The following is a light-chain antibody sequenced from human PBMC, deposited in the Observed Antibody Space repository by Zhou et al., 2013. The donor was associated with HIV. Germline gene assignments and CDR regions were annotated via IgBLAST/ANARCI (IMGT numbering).Light chain of an antibody. CDR1: QSVTTY. Sequence: DFQMTQSPSSLSASVGDRVTITCRASQSVTTYLNWYQVKPGEAPNLLIYSASSLHSGVPSRFSGSGSGTDFTLTISCLQSEDFATYYCQQYYSFPWTFGQGTKVEIK. CDR2: SAS. V-gene: IGKV1-39*01. J-gene: IGKJ1*01. CDR3: QQYYSFPWT.